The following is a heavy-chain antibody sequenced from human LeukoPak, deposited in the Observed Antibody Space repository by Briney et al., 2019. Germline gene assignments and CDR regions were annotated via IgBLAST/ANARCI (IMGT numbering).Heavy chain of an antibody. CDR2: ISWNSGSI. CDR1: AVTVQDEA. V-gene: IGHV3-9*01. Sequence: GRSLRRSCAPSAVTVQDEAMDWVRQTPRKGLKGGAGISWNSGSIGYADSVKGRFTISRDNAKRSLYLQITSLRAEDTALYYCAKAIPSVTNTSFDYWGQGALVTVSS. J-gene: IGHJ4*02. D-gene: IGHD4-11*01. CDR3: AKAIPSVTNTSFDY.